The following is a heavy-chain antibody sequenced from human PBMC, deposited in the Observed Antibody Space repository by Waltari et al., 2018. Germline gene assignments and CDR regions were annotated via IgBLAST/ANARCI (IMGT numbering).Heavy chain of an antibody. CDR2: NSAYNGNT. V-gene: IGHV1-18*01. J-gene: IGHJ6*02. CDR1: GYTFPSYG. D-gene: IGHD6-19*01. Sequence: QVQLVQSGAEVKKPGASVKVYCTASGYTFPSYGISWVRKAPGPGLEWRGWNSAYNGNTNYAQKLQGRVTMTTDTSTSTAYMELRSLRSDDTAVYYCARGYSSGSGIYYYYGMDVWGQGTTVTVSS. CDR3: ARGYSSGSGIYYYYGMDV.